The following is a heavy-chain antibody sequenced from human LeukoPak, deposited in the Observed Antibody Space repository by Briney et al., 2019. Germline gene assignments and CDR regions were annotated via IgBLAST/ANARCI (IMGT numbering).Heavy chain of an antibody. D-gene: IGHD6-13*01. CDR2: IWYDGSNK. J-gene: IGHJ4*02. V-gene: IGHV3-33*01. Sequence: PGGSLRLSCAASGFTFSSYGMHWVRQAPGKGLEWVAIIWYDGSNKYYADSVKGRFTISRDNSKNTLCLQMNSLRAEDTAVYYCARAESTWYSGLDYWGQGTMVTVSS. CDR3: ARAESTWYSGLDY. CDR1: GFTFSSYG.